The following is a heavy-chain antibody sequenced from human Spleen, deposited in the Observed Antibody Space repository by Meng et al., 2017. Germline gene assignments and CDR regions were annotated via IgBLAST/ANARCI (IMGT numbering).Heavy chain of an antibody. CDR2: INHSGST. CDR3: ARGATTMAHDFDY. D-gene: IGHD4-11*01. Sequence: GQERQGGAGLLKPSETLFVACVVCGGYVSDYCWSWIRQPGGKGREWSGEINHSGSTNYNPSLESRATISVDTSKNNLSLKLSSVTAADSAVYYGARGATTMAHDFDYWGQGTLVTVSS. J-gene: IGHJ4*02. CDR1: GGYVSDYC. V-gene: IGHV4-34*01.